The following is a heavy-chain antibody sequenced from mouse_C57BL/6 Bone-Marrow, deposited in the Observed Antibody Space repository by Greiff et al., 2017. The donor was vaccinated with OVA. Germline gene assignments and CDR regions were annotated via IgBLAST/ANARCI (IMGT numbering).Heavy chain of an antibody. CDR1: GFTFSDYY. CDR2: ISNGGGST. J-gene: IGHJ1*03. Sequence: SGFTFSDYYMYWVRQTPEKRLEWVAYISNGGGSTYYPDTVKGRFTISRDNAKNTLYLQMSRLKSEDTAMYYCARLYYYGSSSYWYCDVWGTGTTVTVSS. D-gene: IGHD1-1*01. CDR3: ARLYYYGSSSYWYCDV. V-gene: IGHV5-12*01.